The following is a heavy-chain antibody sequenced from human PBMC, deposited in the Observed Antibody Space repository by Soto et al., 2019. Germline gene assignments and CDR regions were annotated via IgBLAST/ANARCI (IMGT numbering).Heavy chain of an antibody. D-gene: IGHD1-26*01. J-gene: IGHJ4*02. CDR3: ARGLTRGAIDY. CDR2: IYYSGST. CDR1: GGSISSSSYY. Sequence: QLQLQESGPGLVKPSETLSLTCTVSGGSISSSSYYWGWIRQPPGKGLEWIGSIYYSGSTYYNPSLKSRVTISVDTSKNQFSLKLSSVTAADTAVYYCARGLTRGAIDYWGQGTLVTVSS. V-gene: IGHV4-39*01.